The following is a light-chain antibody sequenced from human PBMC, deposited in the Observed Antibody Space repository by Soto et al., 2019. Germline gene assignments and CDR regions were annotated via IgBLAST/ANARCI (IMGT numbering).Light chain of an antibody. CDR2: QGT. CDR1: NSDVASYNT. V-gene: IGLV2-23*01. Sequence: QSVLTQPASVSGSPGQSITISCTGSNSDVASYNTVSWYQHHPDKAPRLLIYQGTKRPSGISNRFSASKSGNTASLTISGLLPEDEADYYCCSFAGEDTPYVFGTGTELTVL. CDR3: CSFAGEDTPYV. J-gene: IGLJ1*01.